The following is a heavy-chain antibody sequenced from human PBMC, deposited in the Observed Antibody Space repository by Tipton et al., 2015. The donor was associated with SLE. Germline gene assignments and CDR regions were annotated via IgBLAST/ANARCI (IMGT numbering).Heavy chain of an antibody. Sequence: SLRLSCAASGFTFSDYYMSWIRQAPGKGLEWVSYISSSSSYTNYADSVKGRFTISRDNAKNSLYLQMNSLRAEDTAVYYCARSDGGSHAFDIWGQGTMVTVSS. J-gene: IGHJ3*02. D-gene: IGHD2-15*01. CDR3: ARSDGGSHAFDI. CDR2: ISSSSSYT. CDR1: GFTFSDYY. V-gene: IGHV3-11*03.